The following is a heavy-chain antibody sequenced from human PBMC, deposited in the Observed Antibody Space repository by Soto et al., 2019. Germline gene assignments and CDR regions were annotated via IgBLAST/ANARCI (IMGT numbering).Heavy chain of an antibody. CDR3: ARSSSPAGTFDI. V-gene: IGHV1-18*04. J-gene: IGHJ3*02. CDR2: INAYNGNT. D-gene: IGHD2-2*01. CDR1: HYIFTSYG. Sequence: ASVKVSCKASHYIFTSYGLTWVRRAPGQGLEWMGWINAYNGNTNYAQNFQGRLTMTTETSTSTAYLEVRSLTSDDTAVYYCARSSSPAGTFDIWGQGTMVTVSS.